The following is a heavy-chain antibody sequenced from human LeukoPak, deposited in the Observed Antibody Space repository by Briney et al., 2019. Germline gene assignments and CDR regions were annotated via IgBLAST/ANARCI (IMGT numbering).Heavy chain of an antibody. J-gene: IGHJ4*02. CDR3: ARTAWGLYFDY. Sequence: SETLSLTCTVSGGSISSYYWSWIRQPPGKGLEWIGYIYYSGSTNYNPSLKSRVTISVDTSKNQFSLKLSSVTAADTAVYCCARTAWGLYFDYWGQGTLVTVSS. V-gene: IGHV4-59*01. CDR2: IYYSGST. CDR1: GGSISSYY. D-gene: IGHD7-27*01.